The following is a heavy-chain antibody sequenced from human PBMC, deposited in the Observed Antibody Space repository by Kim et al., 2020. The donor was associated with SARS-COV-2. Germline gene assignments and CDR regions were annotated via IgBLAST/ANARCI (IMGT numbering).Heavy chain of an antibody. CDR3: ARESDLITIFGPWGYFDL. V-gene: IGHV3-74*01. D-gene: IGHD3-3*01. CDR1: GFTFSSYW. J-gene: IGHJ2*01. CDR2: INSDGSST. Sequence: GGSLRLSCAASGFTFSSYWMHWVRQAPGKGLVWVSRINSDGSSTSYADSVKGRFTISRDNAKNTLYLQMNSLRAEDTAVYYCARESDLITIFGPWGYFDLWGRGTLLTVSS.